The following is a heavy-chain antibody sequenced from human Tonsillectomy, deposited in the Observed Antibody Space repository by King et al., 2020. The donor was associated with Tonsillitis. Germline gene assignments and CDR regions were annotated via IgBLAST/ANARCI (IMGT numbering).Heavy chain of an antibody. J-gene: IGHJ4*02. V-gene: IGHV4-39*07. Sequence: LQLXESGPGLXKPXETLSLTXXVXGGSIXSDNYYWGXXXQPPGXXXEXXXXXXNXGTPXSXXSXXRRXTISVDXXKNQFSLKLNXVPAADTAVFYCATGAYYSGRRVDYWGQGTLVTVSS. CDR1: GGSIXSDNYY. CDR2: XXNXGTP. D-gene: IGHD3-10*01. CDR3: ATGAYYSGRRVDY.